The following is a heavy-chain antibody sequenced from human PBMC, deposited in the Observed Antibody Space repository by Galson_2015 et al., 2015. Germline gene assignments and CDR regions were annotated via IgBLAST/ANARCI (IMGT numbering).Heavy chain of an antibody. V-gene: IGHV1-18*01. CDR3: ARKYSSSWHGTGHNWFDP. CDR1: GYTFTSYG. J-gene: IGHJ5*02. D-gene: IGHD6-13*01. CDR2: ISAYNGNT. Sequence: SVKVSCKASGYTFTSYGISWVRQAPGQGLEWMGWISAYNGNTNYAQKLQGRVTMTTDTSTSTAYMELRSLRSDDTAVYYCARKYSSSWHGTGHNWFDPWGQGTLVTVSS.